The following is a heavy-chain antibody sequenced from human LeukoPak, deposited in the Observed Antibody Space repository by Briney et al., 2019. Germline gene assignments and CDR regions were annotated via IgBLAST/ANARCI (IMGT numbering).Heavy chain of an antibody. CDR2: VRNDGSNE. D-gene: IGHD5-12*01. Sequence: PGGSLRLSCAASGFVLSDYGMHWVRQAPGKGLEWVAFVRNDGSNEYYVGSVKGRFTISRDKSKNTLYLQMNSLRAEDTAVYSCAKESDSGYHSEGPKNWGLGTLVTDSS. J-gene: IGHJ4*02. CDR1: GFVLSDYG. V-gene: IGHV3-30*02. CDR3: AKESDSGYHSEGPKN.